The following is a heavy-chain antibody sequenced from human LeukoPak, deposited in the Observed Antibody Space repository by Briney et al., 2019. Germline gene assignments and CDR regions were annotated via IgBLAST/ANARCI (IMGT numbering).Heavy chain of an antibody. J-gene: IGHJ4*02. Sequence: GGSLRLSCAASGFTFASYSMNWVRQAPGKGLEWVSSISGDSTYIYNAVSVKGRFTISRDNAQASLYLQMNSLRADDTAVYYCARVSGRLERQSDLDYWGQGTLVIVSS. CDR3: ARVSGRLERQSDLDY. CDR2: ISGDSTYI. D-gene: IGHD1-1*01. CDR1: GFTFASYS. V-gene: IGHV3-21*01.